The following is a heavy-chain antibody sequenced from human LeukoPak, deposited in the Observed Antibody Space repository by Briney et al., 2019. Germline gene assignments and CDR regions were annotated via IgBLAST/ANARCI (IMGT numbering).Heavy chain of an antibody. V-gene: IGHV3-49*04. CDR3: TREAGLRLGELSLYHYYYMDV. CDR2: IRSKAYGGTT. CDR1: GFTFGDYA. D-gene: IGHD3-16*02. J-gene: IGHJ6*03. Sequence: GGSLRLSCTASGFTFGDYAMSWVRQAPGKGLEWVGFIRSKAYGGTTEYAASVKGRFTISRDDSKSIAYLQMNSLKTEDTAVYYCTREAGLRLGELSLYHYYYMDVWGKGTTVTISS.